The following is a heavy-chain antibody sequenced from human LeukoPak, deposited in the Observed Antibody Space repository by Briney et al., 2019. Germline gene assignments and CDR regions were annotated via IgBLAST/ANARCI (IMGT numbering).Heavy chain of an antibody. CDR3: ARDTGTVVDY. J-gene: IGHJ4*02. Sequence: SETLSLTCTVSGGSISTYYWSWIWQPPGKGLEWIGYIYYSGSTNYNPSLKSRVTTSVDTSKNQFSLKLSSVTAADTAVYYCARDTGTVVDYWGQGTLVTVSS. CDR2: IYYSGST. D-gene: IGHD4-23*01. CDR1: GGSISTYY. V-gene: IGHV4-59*01.